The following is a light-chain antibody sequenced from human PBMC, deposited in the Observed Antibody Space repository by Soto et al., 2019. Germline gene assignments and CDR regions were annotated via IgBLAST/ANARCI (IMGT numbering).Light chain of an antibody. J-gene: IGLJ2*01. Sequence: QSALTQPASVSGSPGQSITISCTGTSSDVGAYDYVSWYQQHPGKAPKLMIYDVSNRPSGVSNRFSGSKSGNTASLTISGLHAEDEADYYCGSYTTTSTLVFGGGTKLTVL. CDR2: DVS. CDR1: SSDVGAYDY. CDR3: GSYTTTSTLV. V-gene: IGLV2-14*03.